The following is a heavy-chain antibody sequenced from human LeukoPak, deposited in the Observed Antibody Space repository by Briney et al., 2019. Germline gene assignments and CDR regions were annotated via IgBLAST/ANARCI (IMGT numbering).Heavy chain of an antibody. CDR2: IRNSGPT. D-gene: IGHD2-2*01. Sequence: SETLSLTCTVSYDSVSDYFWSWIRQPPGKGLEWIAYIRNSGPTRYNPSLQSRVTISLDTSKNQFSLKLTSVTAADTATYYCVKSSSSRFDPWGQGTLVTVSS. J-gene: IGHJ5*02. CDR1: YDSVSDYF. V-gene: IGHV4-59*02. CDR3: VKSSSSRFDP.